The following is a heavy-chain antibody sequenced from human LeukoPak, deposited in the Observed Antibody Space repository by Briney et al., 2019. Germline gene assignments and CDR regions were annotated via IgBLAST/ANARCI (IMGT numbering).Heavy chain of an antibody. D-gene: IGHD2-2*02. CDR2: IYSGGST. CDR1: GFTFSSYW. CDR3: AREPAAIGGGGNWFDP. J-gene: IGHJ5*02. V-gene: IGHV3-53*01. Sequence: GSLRLSCAASGFTFSSYWMNWARQAPGKGLEWVSVIYSGGSTYYADSVKGRFTISRDNSKNTLYLQMNSLRAEDTAVYYCAREPAAIGGGGNWFDPWGQGTLVTVSS.